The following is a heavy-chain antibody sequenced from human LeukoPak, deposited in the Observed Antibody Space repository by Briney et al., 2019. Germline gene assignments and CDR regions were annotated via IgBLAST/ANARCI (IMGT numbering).Heavy chain of an antibody. CDR2: INSDGSST. J-gene: IGHJ4*02. V-gene: IGHV3-74*01. CDR1: GFTFSSYW. Sequence: GGSLRLSCAASGFTFSSYWMHWVRQAPGKGLVWVSRINSDGSSTNYADSVKGRFTISRDNAKNTLYLQMNSLRAEDTAVYYCARKMVRGVMSSIDYWGQGTLVTVSS. D-gene: IGHD3-10*01. CDR3: ARKMVRGVMSSIDY.